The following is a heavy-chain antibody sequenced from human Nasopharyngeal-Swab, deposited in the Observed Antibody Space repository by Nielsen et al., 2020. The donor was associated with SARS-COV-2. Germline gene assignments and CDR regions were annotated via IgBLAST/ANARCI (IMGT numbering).Heavy chain of an antibody. J-gene: IGHJ6*02. V-gene: IGHV3-48*04. CDR2: ISSSSTI. D-gene: IGHD3-3*01. CDR1: GFTFSSYS. Sequence: GESLKISCAASGFTFSSYSMNWVRQAPGKGLEWVSYISSSSTIYYADSVKGRFTISRDNAENSLYLQMNSLRAEDTAVYYCARWSGYYYYYGMDVWGQGTTVTVSS. CDR3: ARWSGYYYYYGMDV.